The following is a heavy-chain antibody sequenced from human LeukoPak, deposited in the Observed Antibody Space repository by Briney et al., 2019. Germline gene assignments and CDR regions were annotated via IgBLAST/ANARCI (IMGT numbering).Heavy chain of an antibody. CDR3: ARQYSK. CDR1: GVSITTGGDY. J-gene: IGHJ4*02. D-gene: IGHD5-12*01. CDR2: ISYSGAS. V-gene: IGHV4-39*01. Sequence: PSETLSLTCTVSGVSITTGGDYWGWIRQTPGKGLEWIASISYSGASFYNPSLKSRVTIPRDTSKNQFSLRLTSVSAADTAVYYCARQYSKWGQGTLLTVSS.